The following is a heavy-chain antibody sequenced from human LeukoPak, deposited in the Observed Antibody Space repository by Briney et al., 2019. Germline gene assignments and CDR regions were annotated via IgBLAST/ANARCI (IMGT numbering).Heavy chain of an antibody. J-gene: IGHJ6*02. CDR1: GFTFSSYE. CDR2: ISSSGSTI. CDR3: ARDYFDWPRNYYYYGMDV. Sequence: GGSLRLSCAASGFTFSSYEMNWVRQAPGKGLEWVSYISSSGSTIYYADSVKGRFTISRDNAKNSLYLQMNSLRAEDAAAYYCARDYFDWPRNYYYYGMDVWGQGTTVTVSS. V-gene: IGHV3-48*03. D-gene: IGHD3-9*01.